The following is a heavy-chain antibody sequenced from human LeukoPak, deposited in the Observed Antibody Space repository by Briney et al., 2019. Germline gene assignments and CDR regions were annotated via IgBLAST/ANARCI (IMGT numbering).Heavy chain of an antibody. Sequence: SETLSLTCTVSGGSISNYYWGWIRQPPGKGLEWIGSIYHSGSTNYNPSLKSRVTISVDTSKNQFSLKLSSVTAADTAVYYCARDTGIAVAGTVENWGRGTLVTVSS. D-gene: IGHD6-19*01. J-gene: IGHJ4*02. CDR1: GGSISNYY. CDR3: ARDTGIAVAGTVEN. V-gene: IGHV4-59*12. CDR2: IYHSGST.